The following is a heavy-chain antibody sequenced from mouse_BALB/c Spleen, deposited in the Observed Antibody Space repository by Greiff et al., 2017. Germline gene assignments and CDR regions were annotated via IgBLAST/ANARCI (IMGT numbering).Heavy chain of an antibody. Sequence: VQLQQPGAELVKPGASVKLSCKASGYTFTSYWMHSVKQRPGQGLEWIGEINPSNGRTNYNEKFKSKATLTVDKSSSTAYMQLSSLTSEDSAVYYCARSDGYYPAWFAYWGQGTLVTVSA. V-gene: IGHV1S81*02. CDR3: ARSDGYYPAWFAY. CDR2: INPSNGRT. J-gene: IGHJ3*01. D-gene: IGHD2-3*01. CDR1: GYTFTSYW.